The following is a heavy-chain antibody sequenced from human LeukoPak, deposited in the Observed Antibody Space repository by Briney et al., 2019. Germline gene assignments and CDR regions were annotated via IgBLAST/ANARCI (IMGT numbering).Heavy chain of an antibody. D-gene: IGHD3-3*01. CDR2: INQDGTEK. Sequence: VGSLRLSCAASGFTFTSYWMSWVRQAPGKGLEWVASINQDGTEKHYVDSVKGRFTISRDNVKNSLFLQMNSLRAEDTAVYYCGRGSGDIDYWGQGTLVTVSS. V-gene: IGHV3-7*04. CDR3: GRGSGDIDY. CDR1: GFTFTSYW. J-gene: IGHJ4*02.